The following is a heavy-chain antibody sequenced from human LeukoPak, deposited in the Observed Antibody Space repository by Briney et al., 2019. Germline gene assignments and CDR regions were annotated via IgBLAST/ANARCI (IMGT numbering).Heavy chain of an antibody. D-gene: IGHD1-1*01. Sequence: PSETLSLTCTVSGGSISSYYWSWIRQPPGKELEWIGYIYYSGSTNYNPSLKSRVTISVDTSKNQFSLKLSSVTAADTAVYYCARQLERRGDFDYWGQGTLVTVSS. CDR1: GGSISSYY. CDR2: IYYSGST. V-gene: IGHV4-59*08. J-gene: IGHJ4*02. CDR3: ARQLERRGDFDY.